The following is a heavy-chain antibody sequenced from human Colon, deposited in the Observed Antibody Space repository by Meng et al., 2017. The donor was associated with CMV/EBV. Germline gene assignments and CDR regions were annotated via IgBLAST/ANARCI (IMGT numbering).Heavy chain of an antibody. CDR1: GYTLTELS. CDR2: MNPNSGNT. J-gene: IGHJ6*02. Sequence: ASVKVSCKVSGYTLTELSMHWVRQATGQGLEWMGWMNPNSGNTGYAQKFQGRVTITRNTSISTAYMELSSLRSEDTAVYYCARAVIKDVWGQGTTVTVSS. V-gene: IGHV1-8*03. D-gene: IGHD2-21*01. CDR3: ARAVIKDV.